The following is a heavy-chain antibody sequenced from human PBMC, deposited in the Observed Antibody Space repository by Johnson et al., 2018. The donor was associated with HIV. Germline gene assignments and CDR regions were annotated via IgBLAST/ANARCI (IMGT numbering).Heavy chain of an antibody. V-gene: IGHV3-7*01. CDR2: IKQDGSEK. D-gene: IGHD6-13*01. Sequence: EQLVESGGGVVQPGRSLRLSCAASGFTFSRYWLTWVRQAPGKGLEWLANIKQDGSEKYYVDAVKGRCTISRDNAKKSLYLQMNSLRAEDTAVYYCAGVDGSTWYSLYDAFDIWGQGTMVTVSS. CDR3: AGVDGSTWYSLYDAFDI. CDR1: GFTFSRYW. J-gene: IGHJ3*02.